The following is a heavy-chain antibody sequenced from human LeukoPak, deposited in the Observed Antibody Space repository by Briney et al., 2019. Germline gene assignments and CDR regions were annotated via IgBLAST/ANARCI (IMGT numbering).Heavy chain of an antibody. Sequence: GGSLRLSCAASGFTFRSYWMHWVRQAPGKGLVWVSRSNSDGSSTTYADSVKGRFTVSRDNAKNTLYLQMNSLRAEDTAVYYCAREDFNDYYFDYWGQGTLVTVPS. CDR2: SNSDGSST. V-gene: IGHV3-74*01. J-gene: IGHJ4*02. CDR1: GFTFRSYW. CDR3: AREDFNDYYFDY. D-gene: IGHD2-21*02.